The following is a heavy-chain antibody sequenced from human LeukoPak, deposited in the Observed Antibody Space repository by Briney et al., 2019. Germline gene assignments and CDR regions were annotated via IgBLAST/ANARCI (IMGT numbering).Heavy chain of an antibody. D-gene: IGHD2-8*01. Sequence: ASVKVSCKASGYTFTGYYMHWVRQAPGQGLEWMGRINPNSGGTNYAQKFQGRATMTRDTSISTAYMELSRLRSDDTAVYYCAKDSRSRNGIYDPFDIWGQGTVVTVSS. CDR2: INPNSGGT. J-gene: IGHJ3*02. V-gene: IGHV1-2*06. CDR1: GYTFTGYY. CDR3: AKDSRSRNGIYDPFDI.